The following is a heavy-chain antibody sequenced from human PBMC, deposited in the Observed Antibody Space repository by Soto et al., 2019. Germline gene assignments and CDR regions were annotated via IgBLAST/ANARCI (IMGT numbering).Heavy chain of an antibody. CDR1: GYSFTNYW. CDR3: ASTSIAAAGKDYNWFDP. Sequence: EVQLVQSGAEVKKPGESLKISCKGSGYSFTNYWIGWVRQMPGKGLEWMGIIYPGDSDTRYSPSFQGQVAISADKSISTAYLQWSSLKASDTAMYYCASTSIAAAGKDYNWFDPWGQGTLVTVSS. D-gene: IGHD6-13*01. J-gene: IGHJ5*02. CDR2: IYPGDSDT. V-gene: IGHV5-51*01.